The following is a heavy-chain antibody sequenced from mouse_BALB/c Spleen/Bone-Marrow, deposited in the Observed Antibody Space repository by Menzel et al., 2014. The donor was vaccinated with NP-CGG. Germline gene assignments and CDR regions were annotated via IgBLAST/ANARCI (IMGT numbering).Heavy chain of an antibody. V-gene: IGHV14-3*02. Sequence: EVQLQESGAELVKPGASVKLFCTASGFNIKDTYMHWVKQRPEQGLEWIGRIDPANGNTKYDPKFQGKAPITADTSSNTAYLQLSSPTYEDTAVYYCASYYYGSSLFAYWGQGTLVTVSA. D-gene: IGHD1-1*01. CDR1: GFNIKDTY. CDR2: IDPANGNT. J-gene: IGHJ3*01. CDR3: ASYYYGSSLFAY.